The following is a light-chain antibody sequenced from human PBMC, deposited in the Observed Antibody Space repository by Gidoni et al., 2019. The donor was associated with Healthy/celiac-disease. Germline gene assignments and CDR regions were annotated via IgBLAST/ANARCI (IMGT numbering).Light chain of an antibody. V-gene: IGKV3-11*01. J-gene: IGKJ1*01. Sequence: EIVLTQSPATLSLSPGGRATLSCRASQSVSSYLAWYQQKPGQAPRLLIYDASNRATGIPARFSGSGSGTDFTLTISSLEPEDSAVYYCQQRSNWPKTFGQGTKVEIK. CDR3: QQRSNWPKT. CDR1: QSVSSY. CDR2: DAS.